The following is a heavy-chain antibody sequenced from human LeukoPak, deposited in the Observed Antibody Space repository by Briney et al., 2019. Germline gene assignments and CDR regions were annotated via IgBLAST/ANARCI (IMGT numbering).Heavy chain of an antibody. CDR2: IRYDGSNK. CDR1: GFTFSSYG. D-gene: IGHD2-2*01. V-gene: IGHV3-30*02. J-gene: IGHJ6*03. CDR3: AKDDCSSTSCYWGDYYYYMDV. Sequence: PGGSLRLSCAASGFTFSSYGMHWVRQAPGKGLGWVAFIRYDGSNKYYADSVKGRFTISRDNSKNTLYLQMNSLRAEDTAVYYCAKDDCSSTSCYWGDYYYYMDVWGKGTTVTVSS.